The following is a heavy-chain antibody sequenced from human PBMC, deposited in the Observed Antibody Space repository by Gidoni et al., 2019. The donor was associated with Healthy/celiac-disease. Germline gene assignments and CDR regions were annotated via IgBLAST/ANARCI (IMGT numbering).Heavy chain of an antibody. V-gene: IGHV3-33*08. D-gene: IGHD4-17*01. J-gene: IGHJ4*02. CDR1: GFPFSSYG. Sequence: QVQLVESGGGVVQPGRSLRLSCAASGFPFSSYGMHWVRQAPGKGLEWVAVIWYDGSNKYYADSVKGRFTISRDNSKNTLYLQMNSLRAEDTAVYYCARGVGDYGGNYDYWGQGTLVTVSS. CDR2: IWYDGSNK. CDR3: ARGVGDYGGNYDY.